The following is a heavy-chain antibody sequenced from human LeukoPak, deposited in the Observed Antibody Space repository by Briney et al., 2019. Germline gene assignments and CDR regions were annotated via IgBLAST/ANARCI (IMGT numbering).Heavy chain of an antibody. CDR2: IWYDGSNK. Sequence: TGRSLRLSCAASGFTLSSYGMHWVRQAPGKGLEWVAVIWYDGSNKEYADSVKGRFTISRDNSKNTLYLEMNSLRAEDTAVYYCARENGHFDYWGQGTLVTVSS. CDR1: GFTLSSYG. V-gene: IGHV3-33*01. CDR3: ARENGHFDY. J-gene: IGHJ4*02. D-gene: IGHD2-8*01.